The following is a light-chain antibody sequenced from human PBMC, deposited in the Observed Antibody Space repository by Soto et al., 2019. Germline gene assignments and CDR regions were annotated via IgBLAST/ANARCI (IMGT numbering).Light chain of an antibody. CDR1: QSIINW. CDR2: HAS. CDR3: QQYNSYS. Sequence: DIQMTQSPSTLPASVGDRVTITCRASQSIINWLAWYQQKPGKAPKVLIYHASHLQSGVPSRFSGSGSGTEFTLTISSLQPDDFATYYCQQYNSYSFGQGTQVEIK. J-gene: IGKJ1*01. V-gene: IGKV1-5*01.